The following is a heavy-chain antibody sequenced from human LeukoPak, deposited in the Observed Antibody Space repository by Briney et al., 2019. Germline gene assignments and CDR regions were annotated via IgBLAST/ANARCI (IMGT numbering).Heavy chain of an antibody. V-gene: IGHV4-30-2*01. CDR3: ARAPDYYDFWSGYPHYYYYYGMDV. CDR2: IYQSGST. CDR1: GGSISSGGYS. J-gene: IGHJ6*02. D-gene: IGHD3-3*01. Sequence: SETLSLTCAVAGGSISSGGYSWSWIRQPPGKGLEWIGYIYQSGSTYYNPSLKSRVTISVDRSKNQFSLKLSSVTAADTAVYYCARAPDYYDFWSGYPHYYYYYGMDVWGQGTTVTVSS.